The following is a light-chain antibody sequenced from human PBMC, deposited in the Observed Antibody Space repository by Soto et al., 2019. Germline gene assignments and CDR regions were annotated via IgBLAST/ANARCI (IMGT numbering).Light chain of an antibody. V-gene: IGLV2-14*01. CDR2: DVS. J-gene: IGLJ3*02. Sequence: QSVLTKPASVSGSPGQSINISCTGTSSDVGGYNYVSWYQQHPGKAPKLMIYDVSNRPSGVSNRFSGSKSGNTASLTISGLQAEDQADYYCSSYTSSSTGVFGGGTKVTVL. CDR1: SSDVGGYNY. CDR3: SSYTSSSTGV.